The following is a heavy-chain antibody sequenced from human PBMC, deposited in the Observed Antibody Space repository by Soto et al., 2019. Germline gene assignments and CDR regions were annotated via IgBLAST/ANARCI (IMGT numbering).Heavy chain of an antibody. CDR1: GHSISSGAW. CDR3: AREARTGCSSTDCYMV. D-gene: IGHD2-2*01. Sequence: PERLSPTCPVSGHSISSGAWWSWGRQSPGKGLQWIGEIYHSGNTRNNPSLKSRVNMSVDKSNNQFSLNLMSVTAADTATYYCAREARTGCSSTDCYMVWGRGILVTVSS. J-gene: IGHJ4*02. V-gene: IGHV4-4*03. CDR2: IYHSGNT.